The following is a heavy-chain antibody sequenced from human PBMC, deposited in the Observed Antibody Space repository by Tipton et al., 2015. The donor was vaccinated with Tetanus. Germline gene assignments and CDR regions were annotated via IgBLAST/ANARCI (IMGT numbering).Heavy chain of an antibody. CDR1: GDSISRGGYF. CDR2: IYYNGST. Sequence: LRLSCTVSGDSISRGGYFWDWIRPRPGKGPEWIGYIYYNGSTNYNPSLKSRVTISVDTSKNQFSLKLSSVTAADTAVYYCARGTGDYWGQGTLVTVSS. D-gene: IGHD1-14*01. J-gene: IGHJ4*02. CDR3: ARGTGDY. V-gene: IGHV4-61*08.